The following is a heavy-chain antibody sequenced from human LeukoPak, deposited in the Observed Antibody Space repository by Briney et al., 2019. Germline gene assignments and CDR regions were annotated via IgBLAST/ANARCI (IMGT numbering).Heavy chain of an antibody. D-gene: IGHD5-24*01. CDR2: IIPIFGTA. J-gene: IGHJ3*02. CDR1: GGTFSSYA. CDR3: ARARVPGRDGYNLWNDAFDI. V-gene: IGHV1-69*06. Sequence: SVKVSCKASGGTFSSYAISWVRQAPGQGLEWMGGIIPIFGTANYAQKFQGRVTITADKSTSTAYMELSSLRSEDTAVYYCARARVPGRDGYNLWNDAFDIWGQGTMVTVSS.